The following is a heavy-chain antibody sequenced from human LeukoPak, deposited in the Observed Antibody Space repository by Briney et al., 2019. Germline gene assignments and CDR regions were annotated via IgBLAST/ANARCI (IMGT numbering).Heavy chain of an antibody. CDR1: GGSFSSYY. CDR2: IYYSGST. V-gene: IGHV4-59*08. CDR3: ARQTPIQSFDY. J-gene: IGHJ4*02. Sequence: SETLSLTCTVSGGSFSSYYWTWIRQPPGKGLEWIGYIYYSGSTSYNPSLKSRVTISVDTSKNQFSLRLSSVTAADSAVYYCARQTPIQSFDYWGQGTLVTVSS.